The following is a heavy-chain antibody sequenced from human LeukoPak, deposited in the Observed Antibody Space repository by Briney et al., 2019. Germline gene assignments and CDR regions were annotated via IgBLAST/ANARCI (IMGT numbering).Heavy chain of an antibody. CDR3: ARGHGIAVAGISDWFDP. J-gene: IGHJ5*02. CDR2: INHSGST. CDR1: GGSFNGYY. D-gene: IGHD6-19*01. Sequence: SETLSLTCAVYGGSFNGYYWSWIRQPPGKGLEWIGEINHSGSTNCNPSLKSRVTISVDTSKNQFSLKLSSVTAADTAVYYCARGHGIAVAGISDWFDPWGQGTLVTVSS. V-gene: IGHV4-34*01.